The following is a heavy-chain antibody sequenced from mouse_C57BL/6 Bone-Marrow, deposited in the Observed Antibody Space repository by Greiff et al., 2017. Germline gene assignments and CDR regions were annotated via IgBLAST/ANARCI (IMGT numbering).Heavy chain of an antibody. D-gene: IGHD2-2*01. CDR1: GYTFTSYG. V-gene: IGHV1-81*01. Sequence: VQLQQSGVELARPGASVKLSCKASGYTFTSYGISWVKQRTGPGLEWIGEIYPRSGNSYSNEPFKGQATLTAANSSSTAYMELRSLTSEDSAVYVCARAYGYDDAMDYWGQGTSVTVSS. J-gene: IGHJ4*01. CDR3: ARAYGYDDAMDY. CDR2: IYPRSGNS.